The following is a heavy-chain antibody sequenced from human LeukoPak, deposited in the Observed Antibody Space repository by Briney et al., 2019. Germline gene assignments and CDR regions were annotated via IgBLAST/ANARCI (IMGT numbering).Heavy chain of an antibody. CDR2: ISSSSSTI. CDR3: ASHLPYSSSWYLLGFGY. CDR1: GFTFSSYS. V-gene: IGHV3-48*04. Sequence: GGSLRLSCAASGFTFSSYSMNWVRQAPGKGLEWVSYISSSSSTIYYADSVKGRFTISRDNAKNSLYLQMNSLRVEDTAVYYCASHLPYSSSWYLLGFGYWGQGTLVTVSS. J-gene: IGHJ4*02. D-gene: IGHD6-13*01.